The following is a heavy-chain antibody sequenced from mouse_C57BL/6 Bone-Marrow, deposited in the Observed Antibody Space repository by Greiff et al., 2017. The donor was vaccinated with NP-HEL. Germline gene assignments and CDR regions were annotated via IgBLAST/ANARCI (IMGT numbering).Heavy chain of an antibody. J-gene: IGHJ4*01. CDR3: ARDNDGLYYAMDY. D-gene: IGHD2-3*01. V-gene: IGHV5-16*01. CDR1: GFTFSDYY. CDR2: INYDGSST. Sequence: EVQLVESEGGLVQPGSSMKLSCTASGFTFSDYYMAWVRQVPEKGLEWVANINYDGSSTYYLDSLKSRFIISRDNAKNILYLQMSSLKSEDTATYYCARDNDGLYYAMDYWGQGTSVTVSS.